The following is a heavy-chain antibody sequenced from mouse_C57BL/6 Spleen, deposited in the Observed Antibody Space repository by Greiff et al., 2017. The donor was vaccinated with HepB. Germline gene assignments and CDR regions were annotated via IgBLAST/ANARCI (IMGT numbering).Heavy chain of an antibody. J-gene: IGHJ4*01. CDR3: ARGKGWFHAMDY. CDR1: GYTFTSYW. V-gene: IGHV1-50*01. Sequence: QVQLQQPGAELVKPGASVKLSCKASGYTFTSYWMQWVKQRPGQGLEWIGEIDPSDSYTNYNQKFKGKATLTVDTSSSTAYMQLSSLTSEDSAVYYCARGKGWFHAMDYWGQGTSVTVSS. D-gene: IGHD2-3*01. CDR2: IDPSDSYT.